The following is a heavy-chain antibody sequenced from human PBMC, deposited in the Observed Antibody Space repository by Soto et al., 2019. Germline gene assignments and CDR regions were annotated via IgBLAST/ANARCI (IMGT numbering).Heavy chain of an antibody. D-gene: IGHD3-16*01. V-gene: IGHV1-69*13. CDR1: GGTFSSYA. J-gene: IGHJ6*02. CDR3: ARMGDVPYYYYGMDV. CDR2: IIPIFGTA. Sequence: SLKVSCKASGGTFSSYAISWVRQAPGQGLEWMGGIIPIFGTANYAQKFQGRVTITADESTSTAYMELSSLRSEDTAVYYCARMGDVPYYYYGMDVWGQGTTVTVS.